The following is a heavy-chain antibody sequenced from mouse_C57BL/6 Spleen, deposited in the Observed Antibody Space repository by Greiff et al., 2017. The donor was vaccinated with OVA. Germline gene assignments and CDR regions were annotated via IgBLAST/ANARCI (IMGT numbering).Heavy chain of an antibody. V-gene: IGHV3-6*01. CDR2: ISYDGSN. CDR3: AREDGYYVDWYFDV. Sequence: EVHLVESGPGLVKPSQSLSLTCSVTGYSITSGYYWNWIRQFPGNKLEWMGYISYDGSNNYNPSLKNRISITRDTSKNQFFLKLNSVTTEDTATYYCAREDGYYVDWYFDVWGTGTTVTVSS. CDR1: GYSITSGYY. D-gene: IGHD2-3*01. J-gene: IGHJ1*03.